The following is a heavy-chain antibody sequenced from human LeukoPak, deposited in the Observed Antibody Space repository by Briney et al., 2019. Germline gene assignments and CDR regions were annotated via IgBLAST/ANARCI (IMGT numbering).Heavy chain of an antibody. D-gene: IGHD6-13*01. Sequence: GGSLRLSCAASGFILSDYSLTWVRQARGEGLEWVSCISGDSRYIYYADSLKGRSTIPEHDAQNSLNLHMNNLSDEDTAGYYCARGPFSSSWGEFDYWGQGTLVTVSS. CDR3: ARGPFSSSWGEFDY. J-gene: IGHJ4*02. V-gene: IGHV3-21*06. CDR2: ISGDSRYI. CDR1: GFILSDYS.